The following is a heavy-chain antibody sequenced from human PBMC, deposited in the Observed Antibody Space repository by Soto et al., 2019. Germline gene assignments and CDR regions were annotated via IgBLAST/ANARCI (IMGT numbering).Heavy chain of an antibody. CDR1: GYSFTSYW. Sequence: GESLNISCKGSGYSFTSYWIGWVRQMPGKGLEWMGIIYPGDSDTRYSPSFQGQVTISADKPISTAYLQWSSLKASDTAMYYCAVSEYSSSLEGPYYYYGMDVWGQGTTVTVSS. D-gene: IGHD6-6*01. V-gene: IGHV5-51*04. CDR2: IYPGDSDT. J-gene: IGHJ6*02. CDR3: AVSEYSSSLEGPYYYYGMDV.